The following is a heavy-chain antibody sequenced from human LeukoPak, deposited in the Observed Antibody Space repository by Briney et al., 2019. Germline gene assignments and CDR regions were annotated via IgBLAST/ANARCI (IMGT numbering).Heavy chain of an antibody. Sequence: PGKSLRLSCAASGFTFSNYAMSWIRQPAGKGLEWIGRIYTSGSTNYNPSHKSRVTMSVDTSKNQFSLKLSSVTAADTAVYYCARDRPHSSSWPSPTYYFDYWGQGTLVTVSS. CDR1: GFTFSNYA. CDR3: ARDRPHSSSWPSPTYYFDY. J-gene: IGHJ4*02. CDR2: IYTSGST. V-gene: IGHV4-4*07. D-gene: IGHD6-13*01.